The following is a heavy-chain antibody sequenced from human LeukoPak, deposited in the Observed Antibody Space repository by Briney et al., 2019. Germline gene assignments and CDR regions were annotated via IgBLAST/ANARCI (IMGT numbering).Heavy chain of an antibody. CDR1: GGSISSYY. J-gene: IGHJ3*02. D-gene: IGHD2-21*02. CDR2: IYTCGTI. V-gene: IGHV4-4*07. Sequence: SETLSLTCTVSGGSISSYYWSWIRQPAGKGLEWIGRIYTCGTINYNPSLKTRVTMSVDTSKNQFALKLTSVTAADTAVYYCARGPSRVVVTAMGAFDIWGQGTMVTVSS. CDR3: ARGPSRVVVTAMGAFDI.